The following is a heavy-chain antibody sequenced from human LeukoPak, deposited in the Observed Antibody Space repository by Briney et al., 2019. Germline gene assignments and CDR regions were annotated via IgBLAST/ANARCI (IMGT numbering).Heavy chain of an antibody. V-gene: IGHV3-30*04. J-gene: IGHJ4*02. Sequence: GGSLRLSCAASGFTFSSYAMHWVRQAPGKGLEWVAVISYDGSNKYYADSVKGRFTISRDNSKNTPYLQMNSLRAEDTAVYYCACSPFDYWGQGTLVTVSS. D-gene: IGHD2-15*01. CDR3: ACSPFDY. CDR2: ISYDGSNK. CDR1: GFTFSSYA.